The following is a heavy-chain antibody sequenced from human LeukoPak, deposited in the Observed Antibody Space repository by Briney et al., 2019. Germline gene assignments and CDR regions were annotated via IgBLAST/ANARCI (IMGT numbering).Heavy chain of an antibody. CDR3: GRVGSGGTREDTLDI. Sequence: GGSLRLSCAASGFTFSSYSMNWVRQTPGTGLEWVSSIGSSSSHIYYADSVKGRFTISRDNAKNSLYLQMNSLRAEDTAVYYCGRVGSGGTREDTLDIWGQGTMVTVSS. D-gene: IGHD1-26*01. CDR1: GFTFSSYS. J-gene: IGHJ3*02. V-gene: IGHV3-21*01. CDR2: IGSSSSHI.